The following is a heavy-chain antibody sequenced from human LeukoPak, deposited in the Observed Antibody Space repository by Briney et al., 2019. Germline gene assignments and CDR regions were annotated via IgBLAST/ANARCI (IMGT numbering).Heavy chain of an antibody. D-gene: IGHD6-13*01. J-gene: IGHJ3*01. CDR3: ARHHYSSSWYFAFDV. V-gene: IGHV3-66*04. CDR1: GFTVSSNY. Sequence: PGGSLRLSCAASGFTVSSNYMSWVRLAPGKGLEWVPVIYSGGSTNYADSVKGRFTISRDNSKNTLYLQMNSLRAEDTAVYYCARHHYSSSWYFAFDVWGQGTMVTVSS. CDR2: IYSGGST.